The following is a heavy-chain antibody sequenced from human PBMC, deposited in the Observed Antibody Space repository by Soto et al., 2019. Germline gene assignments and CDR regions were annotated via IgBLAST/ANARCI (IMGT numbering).Heavy chain of an antibody. Sequence: GGSLRLSCAASGFTFSNAWMNWVRQAPGKGLEWVGRIRSKTDGGTTDYAAPVKGRFTISRDDSKNTLYLQMNSLKTDDTAVYYCATDLVGATTANYWGQGTLVTISS. D-gene: IGHD1-26*01. J-gene: IGHJ4*02. CDR3: ATDLVGATTANY. CDR2: IRSKTDGGTT. V-gene: IGHV3-15*07. CDR1: GFTFSNAW.